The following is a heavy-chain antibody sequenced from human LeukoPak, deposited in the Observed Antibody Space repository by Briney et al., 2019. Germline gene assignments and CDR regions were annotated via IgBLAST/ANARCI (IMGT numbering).Heavy chain of an antibody. V-gene: IGHV4-59*01. Sequence: KPSETLSLTCTVSGGSISSYYWSWIRQPPGKGLEWIGYIYYSGSTNYNPSLKSRVTISVDTSKNQFSLKLSSVTAADTAVYYCARVLRDYDFWSGDYYYFDYWGQGTLVTVSS. CDR3: ARVLRDYDFWSGDYYYFDY. J-gene: IGHJ4*02. CDR2: IYYSGST. D-gene: IGHD3-3*01. CDR1: GGSISSYY.